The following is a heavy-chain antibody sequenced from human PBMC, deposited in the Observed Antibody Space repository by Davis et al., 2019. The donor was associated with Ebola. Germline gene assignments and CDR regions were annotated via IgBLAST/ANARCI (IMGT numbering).Heavy chain of an antibody. J-gene: IGHJ4*02. CDR1: GFTFSSYA. D-gene: IGHD1-26*01. CDR2: ISGSGGST. Sequence: GGSLRLSCAASGFTFSSYAMSWVRQAPGKGLEWVSAISGSGGSTYYADSVKGRFTISRDNSKNTLYLQMNSLRAKDTAVYYCAKDLFIVGASYFDYWGQGTLVTVSS. CDR3: AKDLFIVGASYFDY. V-gene: IGHV3-23*01.